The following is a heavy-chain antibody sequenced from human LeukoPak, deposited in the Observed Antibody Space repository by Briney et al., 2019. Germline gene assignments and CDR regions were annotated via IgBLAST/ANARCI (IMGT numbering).Heavy chain of an antibody. Sequence: ASVKVSCKASGYTFTSYYMHWVRQAPGQGLEWMGRINPNNGATNYAQKLQGRVTITGDTSISTAYMELSSLRSDDTAVYYCTRESGSYHGNDYWGQGTLVTVSS. J-gene: IGHJ4*02. V-gene: IGHV1-2*06. CDR1: GYTFTSYY. D-gene: IGHD1-26*01. CDR2: INPNNGAT. CDR3: TRESGSYHGNDY.